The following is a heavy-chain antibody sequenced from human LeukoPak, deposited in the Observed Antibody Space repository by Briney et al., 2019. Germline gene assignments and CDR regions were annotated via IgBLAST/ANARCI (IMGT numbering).Heavy chain of an antibody. Sequence: GGSLRLSCAASGFTFSRYWMHWVRQAPGKGLVWVSRINSDASRTNYADSVKGRFTISRDNAKNTLYLHMNSLRAEDTAVYYCTANWFDPWGQGALVTVSS. V-gene: IGHV3-74*01. CDR1: GFTFSRYW. CDR2: INSDASRT. J-gene: IGHJ5*02. CDR3: TANWFDP.